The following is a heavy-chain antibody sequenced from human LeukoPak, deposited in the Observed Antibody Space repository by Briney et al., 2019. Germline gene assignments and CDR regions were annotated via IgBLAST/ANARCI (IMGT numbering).Heavy chain of an antibody. Sequence: PSETLSLTCTVSGGSISSYYWSWIRQPAGKGLEWIGRIYTSGSTNYNPSLKGRVTMSVDTSKNQFSLKLSSVTAADTAVYYCARGYDYVWGSYTSAFDIWGQGTMVTVSS. CDR1: GGSISSYY. CDR3: ARGYDYVWGSYTSAFDI. J-gene: IGHJ3*02. D-gene: IGHD3-16*01. CDR2: IYTSGST. V-gene: IGHV4-4*07.